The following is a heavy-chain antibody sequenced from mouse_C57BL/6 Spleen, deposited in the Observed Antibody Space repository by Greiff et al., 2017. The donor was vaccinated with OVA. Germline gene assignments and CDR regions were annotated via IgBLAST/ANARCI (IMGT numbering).Heavy chain of an antibody. CDR1: GFSLTRYG. Sequence: VQGVESGPGLVAPSQSLSITCTVSGFSLTRYGVSWVRQPPGKGLEWLGVIWGDGSTNYYSALISRLSISKDNSTSQGFLKLNSLQTDDTATYYCAKDEIGNYVFAYGGQGTLVTVSA. CDR3: AKDEIGNYVFAY. CDR2: IWGDGST. D-gene: IGHD2-1*01. V-gene: IGHV2-3*01. J-gene: IGHJ3*01.